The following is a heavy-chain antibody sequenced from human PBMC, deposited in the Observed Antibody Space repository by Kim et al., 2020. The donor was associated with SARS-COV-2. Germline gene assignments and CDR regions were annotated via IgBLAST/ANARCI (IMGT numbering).Heavy chain of an antibody. CDR2: ISGSGDST. D-gene: IGHD6-19*01. CDR3: VKRIVAGPFEY. CDR1: GFTFSSYA. J-gene: IGHJ4*02. Sequence: GGSLRLSCAASGFTFSSYAMSWVRQAPGKGLEWVSCISGSGDSTYYADSVKGRFTISRDNSKNTLYLQMNSLRVEDTAIYYCVKRIVAGPFEYWGQGTLVTVSS. V-gene: IGHV3-23*01.